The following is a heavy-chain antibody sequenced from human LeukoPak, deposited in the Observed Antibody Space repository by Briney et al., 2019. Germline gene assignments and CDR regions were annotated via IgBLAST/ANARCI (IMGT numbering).Heavy chain of an antibody. J-gene: IGHJ5*02. CDR1: GGTFSSYA. CDR3: ARAPIVVVAAAKSHWFDP. Sequence: SVKVSCKASGGTFSSYAISWVRQAPGQGLEWMGGIIPMFGTANYAQKFQGRVTITADESTSTAYMELSSLRSEDTAVYYCARAPIVVVAAAKSHWFDPWGQGTLVTVSS. D-gene: IGHD2-2*01. V-gene: IGHV1-69*13. CDR2: IIPMFGTA.